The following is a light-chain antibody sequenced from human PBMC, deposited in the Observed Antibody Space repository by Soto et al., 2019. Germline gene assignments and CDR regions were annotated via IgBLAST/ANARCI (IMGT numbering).Light chain of an antibody. Sequence: QSALTQPASVSGSPGQSITISCTGTSSDVGGYNSVSWYQQHPGKAPKLMIYDVSNRPSGVSNRFSGSKSGNTASLTISVLQAEGEADYSCSSYTSSSTLYVFGTGTKLTVL. CDR1: SSDVGGYNS. V-gene: IGLV2-14*01. J-gene: IGLJ1*01. CDR2: DVS. CDR3: SSYTSSSTLYV.